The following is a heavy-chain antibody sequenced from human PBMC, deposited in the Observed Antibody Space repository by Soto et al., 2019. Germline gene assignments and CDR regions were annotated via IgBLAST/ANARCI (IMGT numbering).Heavy chain of an antibody. V-gene: IGHV3-33*01. Sequence: PLRLCCGVAGLTCSSYGGPWVRQAAGKGLEWVAVIWYDGSNKYYADSGKGRFTISRDNSKNTLYLQMNSLRAEDTAVYYCARVHKIVVPIEYYYYGMDVWGQGTTVTVSS. D-gene: IGHD2-15*01. CDR2: IWYDGSNK. CDR1: GLTCSSYG. CDR3: ARVHKIVVPIEYYYYGMDV. J-gene: IGHJ6*02.